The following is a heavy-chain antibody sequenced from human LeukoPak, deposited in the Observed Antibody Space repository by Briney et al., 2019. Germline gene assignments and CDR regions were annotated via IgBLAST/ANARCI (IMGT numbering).Heavy chain of an antibody. CDR1: GFTFTNAW. Sequence: PGGSLRLSCAASGFTFTNAWMSWVRQAPGKGLEWVGRIKSKTDGGTTDYAAPVKGRFTISRDDSKNTLYLQMNSLKAEDTAVYYCTPRFPTTLTFDYWGRGTLVTVSS. CDR3: TPRFPTTLTFDY. J-gene: IGHJ4*02. D-gene: IGHD4-11*01. CDR2: IKSKTDGGTT. V-gene: IGHV3-15*01.